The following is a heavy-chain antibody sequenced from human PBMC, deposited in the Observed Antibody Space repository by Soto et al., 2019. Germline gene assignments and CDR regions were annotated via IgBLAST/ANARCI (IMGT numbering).Heavy chain of an antibody. CDR1: GYTFTSYD. V-gene: IGHV1-8*01. CDR3: ARGGRLSNYYYYGMDV. Sequence: QVQLVQSGAEVKKPGASVKVSCKASGYTFTSYDINWVRQATGQGLEWMGWMNPNSGNTGYAQKFQGRVTMTRTTYISTAYMELSSLRSEDTAVYYCARGGRLSNYYYYGMDVWGQGATVTVSS. J-gene: IGHJ6*02. D-gene: IGHD6-25*01. CDR2: MNPNSGNT.